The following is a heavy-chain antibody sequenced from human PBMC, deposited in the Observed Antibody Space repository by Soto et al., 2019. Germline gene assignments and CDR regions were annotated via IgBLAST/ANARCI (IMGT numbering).Heavy chain of an antibody. J-gene: IGHJ3*02. CDR3: ARDPIVGATGRKNDAFDI. V-gene: IGHV4-31*03. CDR1: GGSISSGGYY. CDR2: IYYSGST. Sequence: SETLSLTCTVSGGSISSGGYYWSWIRQHPGKGLEWIGYIYYSGSTYYNPSLKSRVTISVDTSKNQFSLKLSSVTAADTAVYYCARDPIVGATGRKNDAFDIWGQGTMVTVS. D-gene: IGHD1-26*01.